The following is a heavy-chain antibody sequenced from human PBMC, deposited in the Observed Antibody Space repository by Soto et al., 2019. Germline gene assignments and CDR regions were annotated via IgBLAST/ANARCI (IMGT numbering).Heavy chain of an antibody. J-gene: IGHJ4*02. V-gene: IGHV3-30*19. D-gene: IGHD3-16*01. CDR1: GFTFSSYA. CDR3: ARGGGDGVYRPLAS. CDR2: ITDDGMNK. Sequence: SLRLSCAESGFTFSSYAMHWCRQAPGKGLEWVTVITDDGMNKLYAESVQGRFSVSRDDFKNMLFLQMDSLKPDDSGVYYCARGGGDGVYRPLASWGQGTLVTVSS.